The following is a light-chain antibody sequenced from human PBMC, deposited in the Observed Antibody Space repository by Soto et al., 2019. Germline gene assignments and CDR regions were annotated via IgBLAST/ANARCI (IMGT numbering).Light chain of an antibody. CDR1: SSDVGGYNY. Sequence: QSALTQPASVSGSPGQSITISCTGTSSDVGGYNYVSWYQQHPGKAPKLMIYEVSNRPSGVPDRFSGSKSGTSVSLAITGLRGEDEADYHCQSYDSSLTNAVFGGGTKVTVL. V-gene: IGLV2-14*01. CDR3: QSYDSSLTNAV. CDR2: EVS. J-gene: IGLJ2*01.